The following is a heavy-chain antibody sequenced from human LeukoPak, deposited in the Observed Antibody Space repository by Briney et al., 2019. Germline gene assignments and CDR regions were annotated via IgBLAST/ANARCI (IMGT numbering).Heavy chain of an antibody. CDR1: GFTFSDYY. J-gene: IGHJ6*02. V-gene: IGHV3-11*01. CDR2: ISSSGSTI. CDR3: ATPRGYYYGSGSLAYGMDV. Sequence: PGGSLRLSCAASGFTFSDYYMSWIRQAPGKGLEWVSYISSSGSTIYYADSVKGRFTISRDNAKNSLYPQMNSLRAEDTAVYYCATPRGYYYGSGSLAYGMDVWGQGTTVTVSS. D-gene: IGHD3-10*01.